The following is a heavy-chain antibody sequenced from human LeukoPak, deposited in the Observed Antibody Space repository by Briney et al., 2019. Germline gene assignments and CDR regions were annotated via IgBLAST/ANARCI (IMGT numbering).Heavy chain of an antibody. D-gene: IGHD3-16*02. J-gene: IGHJ4*02. CDR1: GFTFDDYG. Sequence: PGGSLRLSCAASGFTFDDYGMSWVRQAPGKGLEWVSGINWNGGSTGYADSVKGRFTISRDNAKNSLYLQMNSLRAEDTALYYCARYPDYVWGSYRFRHFDYWGQGTPVTVSS. CDR2: INWNGGST. V-gene: IGHV3-20*04. CDR3: ARYPDYVWGSYRFRHFDY.